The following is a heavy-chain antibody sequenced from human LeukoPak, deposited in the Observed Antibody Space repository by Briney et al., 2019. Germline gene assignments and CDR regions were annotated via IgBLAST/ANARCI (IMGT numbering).Heavy chain of an antibody. CDR1: GFTFSSYE. CDR2: IRYDGSNK. CDR3: ADNKRGRNYYYYMDV. V-gene: IGHV3-30*02. J-gene: IGHJ6*03. Sequence: PGGSLRLSCAASGFTFSSYEMNWVRQAPGKGLEWVAFIRYDGSNKYYADSVKGRFTISRDNSENTLYLQMISLRPDDTAVYYCADNKRGRNYYYYMDVWGKGTTVTISS. D-gene: IGHD2/OR15-2a*01.